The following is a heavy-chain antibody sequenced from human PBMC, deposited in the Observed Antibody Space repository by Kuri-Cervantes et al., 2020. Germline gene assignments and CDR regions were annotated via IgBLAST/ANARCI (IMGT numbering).Heavy chain of an antibody. CDR1: GFTFDDYG. CDR2: INWNGGST. Sequence: GESLKISCAASGFTFDDYGMSWVRQAPGKGLEWVSGINWNGGSTGYADSVKGRFTIYRDNLENTLNLQMNSLRAEDTAVYYCAREDTRRTLDSWGQGTLVTVSS. J-gene: IGHJ4*02. V-gene: IGHV3-20*04. CDR3: AREDTRRTLDS. D-gene: IGHD5-18*01.